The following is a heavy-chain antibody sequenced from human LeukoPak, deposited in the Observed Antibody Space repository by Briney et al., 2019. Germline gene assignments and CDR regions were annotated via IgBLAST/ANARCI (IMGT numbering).Heavy chain of an antibody. D-gene: IGHD5-18*01. V-gene: IGHV3-48*03. CDR1: GFTFSSYE. CDR3: ARIRTGEDTAMVV. CDR2: ISSSGSTI. J-gene: IGHJ4*02. Sequence: GGSLRLSCAASGFTFSSYEMNWVRQAPGKGLEWVSYISSSGSTIYYADSVKGRFTISRDNAKNSLYLQMNSLRAEDTAVYYCARIRTGEDTAMVVWGQGTLVTVSS.